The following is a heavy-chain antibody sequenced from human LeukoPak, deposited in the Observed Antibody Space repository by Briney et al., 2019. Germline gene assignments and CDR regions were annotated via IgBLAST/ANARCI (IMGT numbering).Heavy chain of an antibody. D-gene: IGHD4-17*01. CDR1: GLIFSKYW. CDR3: ARDAGALY. CDR2: IKPDGSEK. Sequence: GGSLRLSCAASGLIFSKYWMTWVRQAPGKGLEWVASIKPDGSEKYYLDSVKGRFTISRDNARDSLYLQMNSLRDDDTSVYFCARDAGALYWGRGTLVTVSS. J-gene: IGHJ4*02. V-gene: IGHV3-7*01.